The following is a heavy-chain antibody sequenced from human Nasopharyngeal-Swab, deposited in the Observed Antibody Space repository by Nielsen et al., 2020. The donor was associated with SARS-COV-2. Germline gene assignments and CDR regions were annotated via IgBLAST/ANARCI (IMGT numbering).Heavy chain of an antibody. J-gene: IGHJ4*02. CDR2: INPDDSYA. CDR3: ARRQGYYDNAGYYLY. Sequence: GRQRPGKGLEWVGIINPDDSYARYSPSFQGQVTISADKSISAAYLQWSSLKASDTAIYYCARRQGYYDNAGYYLYWGQGTLVTVSS. V-gene: IGHV5-51*01. D-gene: IGHD3-9*01.